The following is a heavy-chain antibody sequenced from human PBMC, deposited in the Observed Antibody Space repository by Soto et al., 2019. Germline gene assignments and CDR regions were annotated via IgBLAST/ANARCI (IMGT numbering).Heavy chain of an antibody. CDR1: GGSFSGYY. Sequence: QVQLQQWGAGLLKPSETLSLTCAVYGGSFSGYYWSWIRQPPGKGLEWIGEINHSGGTNYNPSLKSRVTISVDTSKNQFSLKVNSVTAADTAVYYCARGGGYYYMDVWDYGTTVTVSS. D-gene: IGHD3-16*01. J-gene: IGHJ6*03. V-gene: IGHV4-34*01. CDR3: ARGGGYYYMDV. CDR2: INHSGGT.